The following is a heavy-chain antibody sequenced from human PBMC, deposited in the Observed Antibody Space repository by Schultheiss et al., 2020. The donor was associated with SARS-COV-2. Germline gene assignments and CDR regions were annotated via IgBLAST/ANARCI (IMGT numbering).Heavy chain of an antibody. CDR3: ASEIDFWSGYYMDY. V-gene: IGHV3-48*04. J-gene: IGHJ4*02. D-gene: IGHD3-3*01. CDR1: GFTFSSYW. CDR2: ISSSGSTI. Sequence: GGSLRLSCAASGFTFSSYWMHWVRQAPGKGLEWVSYISSSGSTIYYADSVKGRFTISRDNAKNSLYLQMNSLRAEDTAVYYCASEIDFWSGYYMDYWGQGTLVTVSS.